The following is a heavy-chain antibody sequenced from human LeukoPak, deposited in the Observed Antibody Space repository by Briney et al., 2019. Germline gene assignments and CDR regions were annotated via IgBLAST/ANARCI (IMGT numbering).Heavy chain of an antibody. J-gene: IGHJ3*02. CDR1: GFTFSSYA. CDR3: ARDHSSPVVSVAFDI. CDR2: ISYDGSNK. Sequence: GRSLRLSCAASGFTFSSYAMHWVRQAPGKGLEWVAVISYDGSNKYYADSVKGRFTISRDNSKNTLYLQMNSLRAEDTAVYYCARDHSSPVVSVAFDIWGQGTMVTVSS. V-gene: IGHV3-30*01. D-gene: IGHD6-13*01.